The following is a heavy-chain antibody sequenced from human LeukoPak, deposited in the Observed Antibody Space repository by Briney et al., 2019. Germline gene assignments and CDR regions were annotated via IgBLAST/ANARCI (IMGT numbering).Heavy chain of an antibody. CDR2: ISGSGDST. Sequence: GGSLRLSCAASGFTFSTSAMSWVRQAPGTGLEWVSAISGSGDSTYYADSVKGRFTISRDNSKNTLYLQMNSLRAEDTAVYYCAKASNYGGIQLWEFDYWGQGTLVTVSS. J-gene: IGHJ4*02. CDR3: AKASNYGGIQLWEFDY. D-gene: IGHD5-18*01. CDR1: GFTFSTSA. V-gene: IGHV3-23*01.